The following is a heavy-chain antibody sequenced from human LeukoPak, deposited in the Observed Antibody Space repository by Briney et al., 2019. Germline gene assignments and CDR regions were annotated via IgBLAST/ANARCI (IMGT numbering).Heavy chain of an antibody. CDR2: IWYDGNDK. CDR1: GFTFSNYG. CDR3: ARTALGSSGWYGRNY. J-gene: IGHJ4*02. V-gene: IGHV3-33*01. D-gene: IGHD6-19*01. Sequence: PGRSLRLSCAASGFTFSNYGMHWVRQAPGKGLEWVALIWYDGNDKYYADSVKGRFTISRDNSKNTLYLQMNSLRAEDTAIYYCARTALGSSGWYGRNYWGQGTQVSVSS.